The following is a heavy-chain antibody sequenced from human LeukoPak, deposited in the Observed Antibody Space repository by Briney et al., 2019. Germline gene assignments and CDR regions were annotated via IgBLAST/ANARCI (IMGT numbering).Heavy chain of an antibody. D-gene: IGHD6-19*01. Sequence: GGSLRLSCAASGLTFSTYWMTWVRQAPGKALEWVANIRPDGGESHYVDSVKGRFTISRDNAKNSLYLHVNSLRVDDTAVYYCARDGKLAVWGQGTLVTVTS. CDR1: GLTFSTYW. V-gene: IGHV3-7*04. J-gene: IGHJ4*02. CDR2: IRPDGGES. CDR3: ARDGKLAV.